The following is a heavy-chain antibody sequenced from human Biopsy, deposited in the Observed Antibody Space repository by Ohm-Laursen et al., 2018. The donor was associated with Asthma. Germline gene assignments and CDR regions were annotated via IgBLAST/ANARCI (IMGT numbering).Heavy chain of an antibody. Sequence: SLRLSRAASGFSFGSFGMHWVRQVPGKGPKWVALISFDGRYEYYADSVKGRFTISRDNPMKRLYLQMSSLTAEDTAVYYCASRGGDFWSGYYMDYWGQGTLVTVSS. CDR3: ASRGGDFWSGYYMDY. CDR1: GFSFGSFG. J-gene: IGHJ4*02. D-gene: IGHD3-3*01. V-gene: IGHV3-30*03. CDR2: ISFDGRYE.